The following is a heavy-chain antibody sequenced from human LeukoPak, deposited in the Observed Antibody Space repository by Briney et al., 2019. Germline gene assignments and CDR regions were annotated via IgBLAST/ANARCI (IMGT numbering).Heavy chain of an antibody. CDR1: EYTFTSYA. Sequence: ASVKVSCKASEYTFTSYAMNWVRQAPGQGPEWMGWFNPNSGDANYAQRFQGRVTMTRVTSISTAYMEMKGLTIDDTAVYYCARDKGGGMLPFDYWGQGTRVTVSS. CDR2: FNPNSGDA. D-gene: IGHD1-1*01. J-gene: IGHJ4*02. CDR3: ARDKGGGMLPFDY. V-gene: IGHV1-2*02.